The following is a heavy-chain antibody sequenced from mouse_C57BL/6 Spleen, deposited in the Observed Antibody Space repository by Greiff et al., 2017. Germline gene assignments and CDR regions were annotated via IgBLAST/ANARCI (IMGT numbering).Heavy chain of an antibody. V-gene: IGHV1-42*01. CDR3: AREVPFAY. Sequence: VQLQQSGPELVKPGASVKISCKASGYSFTGYYMNWVKQSPEKSLEWIGEINPSTGGTTYNQKFKAKATLTVDKSSSTAYMQLKSLTSEDSAVYYCAREVPFAYWGQGTLVTVSA. J-gene: IGHJ3*01. CDR1: GYSFTGYY. CDR2: INPSTGGT.